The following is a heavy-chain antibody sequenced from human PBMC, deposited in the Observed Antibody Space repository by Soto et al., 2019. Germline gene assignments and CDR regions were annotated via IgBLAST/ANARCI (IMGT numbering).Heavy chain of an antibody. Sequence: GGSLRLSCAASGFSLGSYGMHWVRQAPGKGLEWVAVIGFDGNNDYYANSVKGRFTISRDNSGNTLYLEMKSLRVEDTAVYYCAREIGYSSTWPSYWGPGTLVTVSS. D-gene: IGHD6-13*01. V-gene: IGHV3-33*01. J-gene: IGHJ4*02. CDR2: IGFDGNND. CDR3: AREIGYSSTWPSY. CDR1: GFSLGSYG.